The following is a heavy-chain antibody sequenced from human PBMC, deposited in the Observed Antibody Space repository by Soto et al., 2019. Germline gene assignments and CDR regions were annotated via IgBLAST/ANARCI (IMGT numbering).Heavy chain of an antibody. V-gene: IGHV2-5*02. J-gene: IGHJ5*02. D-gene: IGHD3-22*01. CDR2: IYWDDDK. CDR1: GFSLSTTGVG. Sequence: QITLKEYGPTLVRPTQTLTLTCTFAGFSLSTTGVGVGWIRQPPGKALEWLALIYWDDDKRYSPSLKSRLNITKHTSKKELILTITNMDPVDTATNYCSQSLRDYGMGRERAYYFDPWWQGNLVNVPS. CDR3: SQSLRDYGMGRERAYYFDP.